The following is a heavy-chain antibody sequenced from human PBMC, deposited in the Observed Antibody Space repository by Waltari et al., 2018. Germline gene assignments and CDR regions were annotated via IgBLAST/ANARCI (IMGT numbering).Heavy chain of an antibody. CDR3: AKDIAAAGYFDY. CDR2: ISWNSGSI. CDR1: GFTFDDYA. Sequence: EVQLVESGGGLVQPGRSLRLSCAASGFTFDDYAMHWVRQAPGKGLEWVSGISWNSGSIGYADSGKGRCTISRDNAKNSLYLQMNSLRAEDTALYYCAKDIAAAGYFDYWGQGTLVTVSS. J-gene: IGHJ4*02. D-gene: IGHD6-13*01. V-gene: IGHV3-9*01.